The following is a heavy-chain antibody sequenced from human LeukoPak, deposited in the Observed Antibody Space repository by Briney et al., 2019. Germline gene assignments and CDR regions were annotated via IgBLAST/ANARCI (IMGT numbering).Heavy chain of an antibody. Sequence: GGSLRLSCAPSEFTFNNNTLNWVRQVPGKGLEWVSSINNSSRYISYADSVNGRFTISRDNAKNSLYLQMNSLRAEDTAVYYCARDLGIVYYYGMDVWGQGTTVIVSS. CDR2: INNSSRYI. J-gene: IGHJ6*02. D-gene: IGHD7-27*01. CDR3: ARDLGIVYYYGMDV. V-gene: IGHV3-21*01. CDR1: EFTFNNNT.